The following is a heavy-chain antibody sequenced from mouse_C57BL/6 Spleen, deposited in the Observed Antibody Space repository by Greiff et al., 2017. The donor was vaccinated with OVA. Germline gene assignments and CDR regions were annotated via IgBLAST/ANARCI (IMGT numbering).Heavy chain of an antibody. CDR3: ARYGSRTYDYDEAMDY. J-gene: IGHJ4*01. V-gene: IGHV1-69*01. Sequence: QVQLKQPGAELVMPGASVKLSCKASGYTFTSYWMHWVKQRPGQGLEWIGEIDPSDSYTNYNQKFKGKSTLTVDKSSSTAYMQLSSLTSEDSAVYYCARYGSRTYDYDEAMDYWGQGSSVTVSS. CDR2: IDPSDSYT. CDR1: GYTFTSYW. D-gene: IGHD2-4*01.